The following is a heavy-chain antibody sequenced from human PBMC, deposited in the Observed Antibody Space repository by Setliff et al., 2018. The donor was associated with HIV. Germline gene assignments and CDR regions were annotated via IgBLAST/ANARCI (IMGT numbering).Heavy chain of an antibody. V-gene: IGHV3-48*03. D-gene: IGHD2-2*01. CDR2: ISSSGTIM. CDR1: GFTFSNFE. Sequence: LRLSCAASGFTFSNFEMNWVRQAPGKGLEWVSYISSSGTIMHYADSVKGRFTISRDNAKNSLYLQMNSLRAEDTAVYFCARGEPSILIEPAAFFDYWGQGTLVTVPQ. CDR3: ARGEPSILIEPAAFFDY. J-gene: IGHJ4*02.